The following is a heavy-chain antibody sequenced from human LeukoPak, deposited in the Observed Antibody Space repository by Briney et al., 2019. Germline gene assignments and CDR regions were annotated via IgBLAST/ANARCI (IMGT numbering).Heavy chain of an antibody. V-gene: IGHV3-64*01. J-gene: IGHJ4*02. CDR2: ISSNGGST. CDR1: GFTFSSYA. Sequence: PGGSLRLSCAASGFTFSSYAMHWVRQAPGKGLEYVSAISSNGGSTYYANSVKGRFTISRDDSKNTLYLQMGSLRAEDMAVYYCARGGVVGATHLGYWGQGTLVTVSS. CDR3: ARGGVVGATHLGY. D-gene: IGHD1-26*01.